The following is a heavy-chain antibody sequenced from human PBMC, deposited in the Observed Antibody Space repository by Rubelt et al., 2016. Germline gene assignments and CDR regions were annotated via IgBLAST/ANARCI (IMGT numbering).Heavy chain of an antibody. Sequence: QLQLQESGPGLVKPSETLSLTCAVYGGSFSGYYWSWIRQPPGKGLEWIGEINYSGSTNFNPSLKSAVPIYVDTSKNQFSLKLSSVTAADTAVYYCARGSWGGWDVWGQGTTVTVSS. V-gene: IGHV4-34*01. CDR2: INYSGST. CDR3: ARGSWGGWDV. J-gene: IGHJ6*02. CDR1: GGSFSGYY. D-gene: IGHD3-16*01.